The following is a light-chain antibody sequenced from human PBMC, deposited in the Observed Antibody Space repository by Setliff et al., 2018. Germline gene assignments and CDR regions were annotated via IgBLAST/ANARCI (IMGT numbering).Light chain of an antibody. CDR3: SAYTSSSTYV. Sequence: QSALTQPASVSGSPGQSITISCSGTIGDVGAYDFVSWYQHHPGKAPKLVIYEVTNRPSGISNRFSGSKSGNSASLIISGLQVEDEADYYCSAYTSSSTYVFGTGTKVTV. CDR1: IGDVGAYDF. CDR2: EVT. V-gene: IGLV2-14*01. J-gene: IGLJ1*01.